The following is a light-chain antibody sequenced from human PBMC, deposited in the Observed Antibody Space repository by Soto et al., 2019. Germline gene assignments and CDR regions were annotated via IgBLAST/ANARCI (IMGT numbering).Light chain of an antibody. J-gene: IGKJ1*01. CDR3: QQYNYWPRT. CDR1: QNIGSN. CDR2: GAS. V-gene: IGKV3-15*01. Sequence: ETVMTQSPATLSVSPGERATLSCRASQNIGSNLAWYQQKPGQAPRLLIYGASTRATGVPARFSGSGSGTKFTLTVSSLQSEDFAVYYCQQYNYWPRTFGQGTKV.